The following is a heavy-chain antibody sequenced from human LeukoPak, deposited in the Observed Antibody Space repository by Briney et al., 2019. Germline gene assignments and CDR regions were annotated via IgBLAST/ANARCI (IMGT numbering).Heavy chain of an antibody. CDR3: ARRNAMDV. CDR1: GFTFSSYS. J-gene: IGHJ6*02. V-gene: IGHV3-7*03. Sequence: GGSLRLSCAASGFTFSSYSMNWVRQAPGKGLEWVANINRDGSERYYVDSVKGRFTISRDDAKSSLYLQMKSLRAEDTAVYYCARRNAMDVWGQGTTVIVFS. CDR2: INRDGSER.